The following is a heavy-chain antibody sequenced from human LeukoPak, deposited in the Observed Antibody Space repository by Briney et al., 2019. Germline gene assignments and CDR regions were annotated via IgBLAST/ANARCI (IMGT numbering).Heavy chain of an antibody. CDR3: AKDHTDFDWLSPPAY. Sequence: GGSLRLSCAASGFTFSSYGMHWVRQAPGKGLEWVVFIRYDGSNKYYADSVKGRFTISRDNSKNTLYLQMNSLRAEDTAVYYCAKDHTDFDWLSPPAYWGQGTLVTVSS. D-gene: IGHD3-9*01. J-gene: IGHJ4*02. CDR1: GFTFSSYG. CDR2: IRYDGSNK. V-gene: IGHV3-30*02.